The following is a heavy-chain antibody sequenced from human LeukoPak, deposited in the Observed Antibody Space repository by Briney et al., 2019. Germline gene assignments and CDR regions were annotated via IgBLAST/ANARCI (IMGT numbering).Heavy chain of an antibody. Sequence: PSETLSLTCAVYGGSFSGYYWSWIRQPPGKGLEWIGEINHSGSTNYNPSLKSRVTIPVDTSKNQFSLKLSSVTAADTAVYYCARGRGDGYNRSWFDPWGQGTLVTVSS. D-gene: IGHD5-24*01. J-gene: IGHJ5*02. CDR3: ARGRGDGYNRSWFDP. V-gene: IGHV4-34*01. CDR1: GGSFSGYY. CDR2: INHSGST.